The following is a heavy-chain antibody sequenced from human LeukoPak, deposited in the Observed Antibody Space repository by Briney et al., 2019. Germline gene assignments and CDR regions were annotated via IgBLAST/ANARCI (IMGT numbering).Heavy chain of an antibody. CDR3: ARTFDGSGYGLDY. CDR2: IWYDGSNK. Sequence: PGRSLRLSCAASGFSFSTYGMHWVRQAPGKGLEWVAVIWYDGSNKYYADSVKGRFTISRDNSKNTQYLQMNSLRAEDTAVYCCARTFDGSGYGLDYWGQGTLVTVSS. D-gene: IGHD3-22*01. V-gene: IGHV3-33*01. J-gene: IGHJ4*02. CDR1: GFSFSTYG.